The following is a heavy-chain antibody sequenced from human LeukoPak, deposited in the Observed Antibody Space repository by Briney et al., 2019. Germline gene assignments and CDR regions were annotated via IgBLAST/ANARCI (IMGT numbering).Heavy chain of an antibody. D-gene: IGHD6-19*01. CDR2: INHSGST. J-gene: IGHJ4*02. CDR1: GGSFSGHY. Sequence: PSETLSLTCAVYGGSFSGHYWSWTRQPPGKRLKWIGEINHSGSTNYNPSLKSRVTISVDTSKNQFSLKLSSVTAADTAVYYCARQGYSSGPFDYWGQGTLVTVSS. CDR3: ARQGYSSGPFDY. V-gene: IGHV4-34*01.